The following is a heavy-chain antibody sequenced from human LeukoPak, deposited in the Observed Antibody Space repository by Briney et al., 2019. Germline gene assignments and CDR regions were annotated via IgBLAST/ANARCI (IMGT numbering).Heavy chain of an antibody. CDR2: IYYSGST. CDR3: ARGAIQLWYDY. V-gene: IGHV4-39*07. Sequence: SETLSLTCTVSGGSISSSSYYWGWIRQPPGKGLEWIGSIYYSGSTYYNPSLKSRVTISVDTSKNQFSLKLSSVTAADTAVYYCARGAIQLWYDYWGQGTLVTVSS. J-gene: IGHJ4*02. CDR1: GGSISSSSYY. D-gene: IGHD5-18*01.